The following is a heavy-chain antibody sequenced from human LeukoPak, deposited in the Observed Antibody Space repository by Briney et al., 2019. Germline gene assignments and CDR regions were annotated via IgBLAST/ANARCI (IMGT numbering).Heavy chain of an antibody. V-gene: IGHV6-1*01. J-gene: IGHJ5*02. CDR1: GDSVSSNSAA. Sequence: PSQTLSLICAISGDSVSSNSAAWNWTRQSPSRGLEWLGRTYYRSKWYNEYAVSVKSRITINPDTSKNQFSLQLNSVTPEDTAVYYCARGGTLAEGWFDPWGQGTLVTVSS. CDR2: TYYRSKWYN. CDR3: ARGGTLAEGWFDP. D-gene: IGHD3-16*01.